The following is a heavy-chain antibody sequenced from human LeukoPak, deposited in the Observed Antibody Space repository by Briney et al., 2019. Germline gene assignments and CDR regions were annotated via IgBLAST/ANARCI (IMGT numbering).Heavy chain of an antibody. CDR3: AKRGYDSSGYYCFDY. Sequence: GGSLRLSCEASGFIFSRDSMNWVRQAPGKGLEWISYISHDSGVRYYADSVRGRFTISRDNSKNTLYLQMNSLRAEDTAVYYCAKRGYDSSGYYCFDYWGQGTLVTVSS. D-gene: IGHD3-22*01. CDR2: ISHDSGVR. J-gene: IGHJ4*02. V-gene: IGHV3-48*01. CDR1: GFIFSRDS.